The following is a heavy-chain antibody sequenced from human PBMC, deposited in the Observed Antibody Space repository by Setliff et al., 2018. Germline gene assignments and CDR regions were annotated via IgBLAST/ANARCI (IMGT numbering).Heavy chain of an antibody. Sequence: ASVKVSCKASGYTFSNYGVTWVRQAPGQGLEWMGWVTVYNGNTKYAQNLQGRLTLTTDISTSTAYMELGSLKTDDTAVYYCARVESMVRGKNILRHFDYWGQGIQVTVSS. D-gene: IGHD3-10*01. V-gene: IGHV1-18*01. CDR3: ARVESMVRGKNILRHFDY. CDR1: GYTFSNYG. J-gene: IGHJ4*02. CDR2: VTVYNGNT.